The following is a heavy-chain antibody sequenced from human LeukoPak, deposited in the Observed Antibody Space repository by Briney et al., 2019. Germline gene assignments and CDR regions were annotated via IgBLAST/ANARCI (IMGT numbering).Heavy chain of an antibody. CDR3: ARVVAAAGNNWFDP. CDR1: GGSIRSSTYY. D-gene: IGHD6-13*01. J-gene: IGHJ5*02. V-gene: IGHV4-39*07. CDR2: IHDSGST. Sequence: SETLSLTRTVSGGSIRSSTYYWGWIRQPPGKGLEWIAYIHDSGSTYNNPSLKTRLSISIDTSKNQFSLKLNSVTAADTAVYYCARVVAAAGNNWFDPWGQGTLVTVSS.